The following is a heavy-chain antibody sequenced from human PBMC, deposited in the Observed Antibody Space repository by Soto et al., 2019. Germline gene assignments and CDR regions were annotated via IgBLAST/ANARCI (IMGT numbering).Heavy chain of an antibody. CDR2: ISYDGYLK. J-gene: IGHJ6*02. Sequence: GGTLRLSCAASGFTFSTYGMQWVRQAPGKGLEWVAVISYDGYLKYYVDAVKGRFTVARDNSKNTLFLEMNSLRVEDTAVYFCAKDFKVSGSHYGTLNYYYGMDVWGQGTTVTVSS. V-gene: IGHV3-30*18. CDR1: GFTFSTYG. CDR3: AKDFKVSGSHYGTLNYYYGMDV. D-gene: IGHD3-10*01.